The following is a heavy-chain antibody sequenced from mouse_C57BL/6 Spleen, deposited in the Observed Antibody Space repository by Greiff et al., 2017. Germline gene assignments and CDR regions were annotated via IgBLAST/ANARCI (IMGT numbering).Heavy chain of an antibody. CDR3: AREEVYDGYVFDY. D-gene: IGHD2-3*01. Sequence: QVQLQQPGAELVKPGASVKLSCKASGYTFTSYWMHWVKQRPGRGLEWIGRIAPNSGGTKYNEKFKSKATLTVDKPSTTAYMQLSSLTSEDSAVYYCAREEVYDGYVFDYGGQGTTLTVSS. CDR2: IAPNSGGT. CDR1: GYTFTSYW. J-gene: IGHJ2*01. V-gene: IGHV1-72*01.